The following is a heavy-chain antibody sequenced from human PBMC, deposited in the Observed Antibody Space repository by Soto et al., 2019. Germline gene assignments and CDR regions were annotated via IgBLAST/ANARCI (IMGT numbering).Heavy chain of an antibody. CDR1: GFTFSDYY. Sequence: GSLRLSCAASGFTFSDYYMSWIRQAPGKGLEWVSYLTSSGSTIYYADSVKGRFTISRDNAKNSLYLQMNSLRAEDTAVYYCAREKTAMVTVDYWGQGTLVTVSS. D-gene: IGHD5-18*01. J-gene: IGHJ4*02. CDR3: AREKTAMVTVDY. CDR2: LTSSGSTI. V-gene: IGHV3-11*01.